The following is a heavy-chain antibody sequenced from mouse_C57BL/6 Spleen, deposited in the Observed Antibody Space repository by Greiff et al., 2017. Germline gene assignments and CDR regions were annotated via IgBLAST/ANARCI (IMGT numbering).Heavy chain of an antibody. D-gene: IGHD1-1*01. CDR3: TRHGNYFDY. CDR2: IRNKANNHAT. Sequence: EVKVEESGGGLVQPGGSMNLSCAVSGFSFSDAWMDWVRQSPEKGLEWVAEIRNKANNHATYYAESVIGKFTISRDDSKSSVYQQMNSLRAEDTGIYYYTRHGNYFDYWGQGTTLTVSS. J-gene: IGHJ2*01. CDR1: GFSFSDAW. V-gene: IGHV6-6*01.